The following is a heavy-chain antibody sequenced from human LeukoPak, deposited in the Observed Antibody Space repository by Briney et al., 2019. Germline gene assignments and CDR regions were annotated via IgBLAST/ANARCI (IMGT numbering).Heavy chain of an antibody. J-gene: IGHJ4*02. Sequence: QTGGSLRLSCAASGFTFSSYSMNWVRQAPGKGLEWVSYISSSSSTIYYADSVKGRFTISRDNAKNSLYLQMNSLRAEDTAVYYCARDGWGYCSGGSCYGAFDYWGQGTLVTVSS. CDR1: GFTFSSYS. CDR2: ISSSSSTI. V-gene: IGHV3-48*04. D-gene: IGHD2-15*01. CDR3: ARDGWGYCSGGSCYGAFDY.